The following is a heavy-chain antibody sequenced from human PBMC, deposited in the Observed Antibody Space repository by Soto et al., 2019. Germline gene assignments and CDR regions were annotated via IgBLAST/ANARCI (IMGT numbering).Heavy chain of an antibody. CDR2: ISSSSSYI. Sequence: EVQLVESGGGLVKPGGSLRLSCAASGFTFSSYSMNWVRQAPGKGLEWVSSISSSSSYIYYADSVKGRFTISRDNAKNSLYLQMNSLRAEDTAVYYCARGIVVVVSKVRYFDYWGQGPLVTVSS. J-gene: IGHJ4*02. D-gene: IGHD2-15*01. CDR1: GFTFSSYS. CDR3: ARGIVVVVSKVRYFDY. V-gene: IGHV3-21*01.